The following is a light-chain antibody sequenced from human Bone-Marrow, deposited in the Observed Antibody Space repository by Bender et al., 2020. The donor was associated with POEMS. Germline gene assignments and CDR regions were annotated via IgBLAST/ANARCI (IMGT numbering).Light chain of an antibody. Sequence: QSALTQPASVSGSPGQSITISCSGASSDFESYNLVSWYQQHPGKAPKLLIYEGATKPPSGVSNRFSGSKAGNTASLTISGLQPEDESDYYCCLYAVSRTVFGGGTKLTVL. CDR3: CLYAVSRTV. CDR2: EGAT. J-gene: IGLJ3*02. CDR1: SSDFESYNL. V-gene: IGLV2-23*01.